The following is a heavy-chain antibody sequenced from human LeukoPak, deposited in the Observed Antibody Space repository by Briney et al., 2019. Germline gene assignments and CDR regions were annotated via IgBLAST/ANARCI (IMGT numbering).Heavy chain of an antibody. J-gene: IGHJ4*02. V-gene: IGHV4-30-4*01. Sequence: PSQTLPLTCTVPGGPISCGDYYWSSFRQPPGNGLEWIGYIYYSGSTYYNPSLKSRVTISVDTSKNQFSLKLSSVTAADTAVYYCASTVAGMRHWGQGTLVTVSS. CDR2: IYYSGST. D-gene: IGHD6-13*01. CDR3: ASTVAGMRH. CDR1: GGPISCGDYY.